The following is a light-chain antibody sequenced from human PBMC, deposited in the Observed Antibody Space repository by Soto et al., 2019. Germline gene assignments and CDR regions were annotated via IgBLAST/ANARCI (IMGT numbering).Light chain of an antibody. CDR1: SGHSSYA. V-gene: IGLV4-69*01. CDR3: QTWGTGIVV. CDR2: FNSDGSH. J-gene: IGLJ2*01. Sequence: QSVLTQSPSASASLGASVKLTCTLSSGHSSYAIAWHQQQPEKGPRYLMKFNSDGSHSKADVIPDRFSGSSSGAERYLTISSLQSEDEADYYCQTWGTGIVVFGGGTKLTVL.